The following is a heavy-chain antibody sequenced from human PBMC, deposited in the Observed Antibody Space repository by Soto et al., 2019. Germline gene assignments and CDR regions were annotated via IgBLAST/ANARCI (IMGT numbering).Heavy chain of an antibody. Sequence: QVQLQESGPGLVKPSETLSLTCTVSGASITSYQWSLIRQSPGKGLEWIGNLYYSGSTNYNPSLKSRVAISVDTSKNQFSLKLSSVTAADTAVYYCARDSSGYYWFDPWGQGTQVTVSS. V-gene: IGHV4-59*01. J-gene: IGHJ5*02. CDR2: LYYSGST. CDR3: ARDSSGYYWFDP. CDR1: GASITSYQ. D-gene: IGHD3-22*01.